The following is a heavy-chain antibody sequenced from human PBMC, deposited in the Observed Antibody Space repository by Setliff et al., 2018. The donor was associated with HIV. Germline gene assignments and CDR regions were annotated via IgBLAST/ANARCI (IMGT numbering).Heavy chain of an antibody. D-gene: IGHD5-18*01. Sequence: GGSLRLSCTASGFTFGDYAMSWVRQAPGKGLEWVGFIRSEAYGGTTEYAASVKDRFTVSRDDSKSIAYLQINSLKTEDTAVYYRTRDKGYAFDIWGQGTMVTVSS. V-gene: IGHV3-49*04. J-gene: IGHJ3*02. CDR3: TRDKGYAFDI. CDR2: IRSEAYGGTT. CDR1: GFTFGDYA.